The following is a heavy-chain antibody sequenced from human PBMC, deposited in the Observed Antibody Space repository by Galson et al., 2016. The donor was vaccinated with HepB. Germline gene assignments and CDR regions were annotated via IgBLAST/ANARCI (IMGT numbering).Heavy chain of an antibody. CDR1: GGSLRNYQ. Sequence: ETLSLTCSVSGGSLRNYQWSWVRQPPGKGLEWIGYIFNDGSGSANYNPSLESRISISQDTSKKQFSLRLTSVTPADTAIYYCARDNWGSLDYWGQGTLVTVSS. V-gene: IGHV4-59*01. CDR2: IFNDGSGSA. D-gene: IGHD7-27*01. J-gene: IGHJ4*02. CDR3: ARDNWGSLDY.